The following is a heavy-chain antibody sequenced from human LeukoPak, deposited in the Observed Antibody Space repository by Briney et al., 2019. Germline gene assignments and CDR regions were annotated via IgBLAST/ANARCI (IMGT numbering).Heavy chain of an antibody. CDR1: GFTFSSYR. J-gene: IGHJ6*02. CDR2: IYSDESST. D-gene: IGHD4-23*01. V-gene: IGHV3-74*01. Sequence: GGSLRLSCAASGFTFSSYRMYWVRQAPGQGLVWVSHIYSDESSTSYADSVKGRFTISRDNTKNTLYLQMNSLRGEDTAVYYCARDRSRWSITPGADVWGQGTTVTVSS. CDR3: ARDRSRWSITPGADV.